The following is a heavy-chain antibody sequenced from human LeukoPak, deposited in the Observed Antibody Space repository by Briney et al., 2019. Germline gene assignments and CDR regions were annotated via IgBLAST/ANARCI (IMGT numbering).Heavy chain of an antibody. CDR3: ARDSYGLYYFDY. CDR2: IYYSGST. Sequence: SETLSLTCTVSGGSISSYYWSWIRQPPGRGLEWIGYIYYSGSTNYNPSLKSRVTISVDTSKNQCSLKLSSVTAADTAVYYCARDSYGLYYFDYWGQGTLVTVSS. D-gene: IGHD5-18*01. V-gene: IGHV4-59*01. J-gene: IGHJ4*02. CDR1: GGSISSYY.